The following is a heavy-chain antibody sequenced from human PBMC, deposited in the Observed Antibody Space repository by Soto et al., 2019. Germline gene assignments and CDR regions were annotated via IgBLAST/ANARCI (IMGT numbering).Heavy chain of an antibody. CDR1: GFTFSDYY. V-gene: IGHV3-11*01. D-gene: IGHD6-6*01. J-gene: IGHJ6*02. Sequence: GGSLRLSCAASGFTFSDYYMSWIRQAPGKGLEWVSYISSSGSTIYYADSVRGRFTISRDNAKNSLYLQMNSLRAEDTAVYYCARSVAARYYYYYGMDVWGQGTTVTVSS. CDR2: ISSSGSTI. CDR3: ARSVAARYYYYYGMDV.